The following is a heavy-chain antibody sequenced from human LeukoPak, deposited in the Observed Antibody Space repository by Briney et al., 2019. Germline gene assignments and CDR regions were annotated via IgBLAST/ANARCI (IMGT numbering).Heavy chain of an antibody. V-gene: IGHV3-48*03. CDR1: GFTFSSYE. CDR3: ARDLATRYYYDSSGHPLGY. CDR2: ISSSGSTI. J-gene: IGHJ4*02. Sequence: QPGGSLRLPCAASGFTFSSYEMNWVRQAPGKGLEWVSYISSSGSTIYYADSVKGRFTISRDNAKNSLYLQMNSLRAEDTAVYYCARDLATRYYYDSSGHPLGYWGQGTLVTVSS. D-gene: IGHD3-22*01.